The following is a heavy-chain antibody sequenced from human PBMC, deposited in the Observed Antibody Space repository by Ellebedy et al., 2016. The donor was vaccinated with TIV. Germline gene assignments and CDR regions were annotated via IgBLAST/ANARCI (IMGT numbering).Heavy chain of an antibody. J-gene: IGHJ4*02. D-gene: IGHD4-11*01. Sequence: MPSETLSLTCTVSGASISSYYWSWIRQPPGKGLVWIGYIYYSGSTNYNPSLKSRVTISVDTSKTQFSLKLSSVTAADTAVYYCASESNSGYFDYWGQGILVTVSS. CDR3: ASESNSGYFDY. CDR2: IYYSGST. CDR1: GASISSYY. V-gene: IGHV4-59*08.